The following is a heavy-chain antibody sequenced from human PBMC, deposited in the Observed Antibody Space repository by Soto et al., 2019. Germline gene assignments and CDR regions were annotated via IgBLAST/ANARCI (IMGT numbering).Heavy chain of an antibody. CDR2: IYYGGSP. D-gene: IGHD2-15*01. CDR3: ARRSGGSSRLDY. CDR1: GGSISSSNYY. J-gene: IGHJ4*02. V-gene: IGHV4-39*01. Sequence: QLLLQESGPGLVKPSETLSLTCTVSGGSISSSNYYWGWIRQPPGKGLEWIGNIYYGGSPYYNPSLKSRVTISLDTSKNQFSLKLSSVTAADTAVYYCARRSGGSSRLDYWGQGTLVTVSS.